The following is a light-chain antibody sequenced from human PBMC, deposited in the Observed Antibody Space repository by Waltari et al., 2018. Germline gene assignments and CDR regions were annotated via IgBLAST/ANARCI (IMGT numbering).Light chain of an antibody. CDR3: HHYADSSYT. CDR2: GAS. CDR1: RSFSSSY. V-gene: IGKV3-20*01. Sequence: EIVLTQSPGTLSLSPGERATLSCRTSRSFSSSYLAWYQQKPGQAPRLVIYGASSRATGTPDRFSGSGSGADFTLTISRLEPEDFAVYYCHHYADSSYTFGQGTKLEI. J-gene: IGKJ2*01.